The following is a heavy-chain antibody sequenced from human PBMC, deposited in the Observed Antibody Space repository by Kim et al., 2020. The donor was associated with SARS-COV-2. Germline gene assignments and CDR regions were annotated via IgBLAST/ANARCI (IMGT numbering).Heavy chain of an antibody. V-gene: IGHV3-30*18. CDR2: ISYDGSNK. CDR1: GFTFSSYG. J-gene: IGHJ6*02. CDR3: AKGDLVATSYYYYYGMDV. Sequence: GGSLRLSCAASGFTFSSYGMHWVRQAPGKGLEWVAVISYDGSNKYYADSVKGRFTISRDNSKNTLYLQMNSLRAEDTAVYYCAKGDLVATSYYYYYGMDVWGQGTTVTVSS. D-gene: IGHD5-12*01.